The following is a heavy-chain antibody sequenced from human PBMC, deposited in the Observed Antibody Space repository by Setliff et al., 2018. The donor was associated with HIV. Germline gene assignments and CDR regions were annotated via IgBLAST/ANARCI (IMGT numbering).Heavy chain of an antibody. CDR2: INPTGGST. D-gene: IGHD3-3*01. CDR3: ARSPLEEYGVDY. J-gene: IGHJ4*02. V-gene: IGHV1-46*01. Sequence: ASVKVSCKASGYSFTDYYIHWVRQAPGQGLEWMGWINPTGGSTRNTQKFQGRVTMTRDTSTSTVYMELSSLRSEDTAVYYCARSPLEEYGVDYWGQGTLVTVSS. CDR1: GYSFTDYY.